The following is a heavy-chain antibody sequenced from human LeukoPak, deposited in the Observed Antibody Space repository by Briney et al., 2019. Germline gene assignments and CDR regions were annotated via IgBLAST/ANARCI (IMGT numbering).Heavy chain of an antibody. V-gene: IGHV1-69*05. D-gene: IGHD1-26*01. CDR3: ASGSYYRGAFDI. J-gene: IGHJ3*02. CDR1: GGTFSSYA. CDR2: IIPIFGTA. Sequence: SVKVSCKASGGTFSSYAISWVRQAPGQGLEWMGGIIPIFGTANYAQKFQGRVTITTDESTSTAYMELSSLRSEDTAVYYCASGSYYRGAFDIWGQGTMVTASS.